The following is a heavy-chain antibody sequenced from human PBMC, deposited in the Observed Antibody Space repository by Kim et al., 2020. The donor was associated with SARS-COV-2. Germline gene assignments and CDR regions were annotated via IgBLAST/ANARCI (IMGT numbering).Heavy chain of an antibody. CDR1: GGSISSGGFY. D-gene: IGHD4-17*01. CDR3: ALQTTVTTGLWFDP. Sequence: SETLSLTCTVSGGSISSGGFYWSWIRQHPGKGLEWIGYIYYSGSTYYNPSLKSRVTISLDTSNNQFSLKLSSVTAADTAVYYCALQTTVTTGLWFDPWGQGTLVTVSS. J-gene: IGHJ5*02. V-gene: IGHV4-31*03. CDR2: IYYSGST.